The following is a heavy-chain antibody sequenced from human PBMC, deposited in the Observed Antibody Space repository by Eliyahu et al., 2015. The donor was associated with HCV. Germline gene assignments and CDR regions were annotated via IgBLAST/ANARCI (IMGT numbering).Heavy chain of an antibody. CDR1: RNTFTNFW. CDR2: IYPGDSDT. Sequence: EVQLVQSGAEVKKAGESLKISCTFSRNTFTNFWIGWVRQMPGKGLEWMGIIYPGDSDTRYSPSFQGHVTISADKSITTAYLQWNTLKASDTAMYYCAADNGIAVRPEFWGQGTLVTVSS. J-gene: IGHJ4*02. D-gene: IGHD6-19*01. CDR3: AADNGIAVRPEF. V-gene: IGHV5-51*01.